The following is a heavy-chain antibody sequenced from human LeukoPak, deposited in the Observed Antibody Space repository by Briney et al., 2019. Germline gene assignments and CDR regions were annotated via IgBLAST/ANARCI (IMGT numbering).Heavy chain of an antibody. CDR1: GGSVSTSYY. CDR3: ARLYYDSSGYYYFDY. D-gene: IGHD3-22*01. J-gene: IGHJ4*02. CDR2: FYSGST. Sequence: SETLSLTCAVSGGSVSTSYYWSWIRQPPGKGLEWIGYFYSGSTNYNPSLRSRVTLSVDTSKNQFSLKLSSVTAADTAVYYCARLYYDSSGYYYFDYWGQGTLVTVSS. V-gene: IGHV4-59*02.